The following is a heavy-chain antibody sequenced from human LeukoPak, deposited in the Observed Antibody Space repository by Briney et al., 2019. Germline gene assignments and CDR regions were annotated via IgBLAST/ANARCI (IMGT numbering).Heavy chain of an antibody. D-gene: IGHD3-3*01. CDR2: IYQSGST. V-gene: IGHV4-38-2*02. J-gene: IGHJ4*02. Sequence: SETLSLTCSVSGYSISSGYYWGWIRQSPGKGLEWIGSIYQSGSTYYNPSLKSRVTISVDTSKNQFSLKLSSVSAADTAVYYCARLSLFWSGYYDYWGQGTLVTVSS. CDR3: ARLSLFWSGYYDY. CDR1: GYSISSGYY.